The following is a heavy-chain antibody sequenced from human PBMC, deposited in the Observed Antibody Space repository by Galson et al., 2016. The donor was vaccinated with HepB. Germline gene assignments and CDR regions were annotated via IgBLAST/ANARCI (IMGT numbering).Heavy chain of an antibody. V-gene: IGHV3-48*03. Sequence: SLRLSCATSGFTFSGYNMNWVRQAPGRRLEWVSYIDSGSTTIFYAHSVKGRFTISRDNAKNSLYLQMNSLRAEDTALYYCVRESPGVSSYGSVDYWGQGTLVTVSS. CDR1: GFTFSGYN. D-gene: IGHD5-18*01. CDR3: VRESPGVSSYGSVDY. CDR2: IDSGSTTI. J-gene: IGHJ4*02.